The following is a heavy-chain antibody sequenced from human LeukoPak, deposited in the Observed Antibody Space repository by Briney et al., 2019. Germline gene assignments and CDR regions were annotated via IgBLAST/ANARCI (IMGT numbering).Heavy chain of an antibody. Sequence: GGSLRLSCAASGFTLSSYWMHWGRQAAGKGMVWVSRINSDGSRTSYENSVEGRFTNSRHNAKNTVNLQMNSLRAEDTAVYYCAKRLPVTSTCFFDYWGQGTLVTVS. CDR3: AKRLPVTSTCFFDY. CDR2: INSDGSRT. D-gene: IGHD2/OR15-2a*01. V-gene: IGHV3-74*01. CDR1: GFTLSSYW. J-gene: IGHJ4*02.